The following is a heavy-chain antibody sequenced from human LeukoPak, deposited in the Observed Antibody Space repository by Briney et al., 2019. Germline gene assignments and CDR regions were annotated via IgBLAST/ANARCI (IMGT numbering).Heavy chain of an antibody. CDR1: GGSFSGYY. Sequence: SETLSLACAVYGGSFSGYYWSWIRQPPGKGLEWIGEINHSGSTNYNPSLKSRVTISVDTSKNQFSLKLSSVTAADTAVYYCATINTYDAFDIWGQGTMVTVSS. CDR2: INHSGST. V-gene: IGHV4-34*01. D-gene: IGHD5-18*01. J-gene: IGHJ3*02. CDR3: ATINTYDAFDI.